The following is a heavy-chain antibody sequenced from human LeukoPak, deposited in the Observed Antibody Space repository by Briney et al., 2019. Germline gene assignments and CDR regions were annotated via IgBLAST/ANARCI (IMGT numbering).Heavy chain of an antibody. J-gene: IGHJ4*02. CDR2: ISGSGGST. Sequence: GGSLRLSCAASGFTFSSYSMNWVRQAPGKGLEWVSAISGSGGSTYYADSVKGRFTISRDNSKNTLYLQMNSLRAEDTAVYYCAKASPRRYSLDFDYWGQGTLVTVSS. CDR3: AKASPRRYSLDFDY. CDR1: GFTFSSYS. D-gene: IGHD6-13*01. V-gene: IGHV3-23*01.